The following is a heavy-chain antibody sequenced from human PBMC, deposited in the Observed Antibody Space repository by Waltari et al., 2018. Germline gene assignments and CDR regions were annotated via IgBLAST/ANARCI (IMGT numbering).Heavy chain of an antibody. CDR2: ISAYNGDT. CDR1: GYTFTSYG. Sequence: QVQLVQSGVEVKKPGASVKVSCKASGYTFTSYGISWVRQAPGQGLEWMGWISAYNGDTYYAQKLQGRVTMTTDTSTNTAYMELRSLRSDDTAVYYCARGGHYYGSGSSPFFDYWGQGTLVTVSS. V-gene: IGHV1-18*01. CDR3: ARGGHYYGSGSSPFFDY. D-gene: IGHD3-10*01. J-gene: IGHJ4*02.